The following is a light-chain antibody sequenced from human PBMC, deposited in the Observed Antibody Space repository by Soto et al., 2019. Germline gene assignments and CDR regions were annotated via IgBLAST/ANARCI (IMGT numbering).Light chain of an antibody. Sequence: QSVLTQPPSVSGASGQRVTISCTGSSSNIGANYDVHWYQQVPGRAPKLLIYDNDNRPSGVPDRFSGSKSGSSASLAITGLQAEDEADYYCQSYDSSLTGVVFGGGTQLTVL. CDR1: SSNIGANYD. J-gene: IGLJ7*01. CDR3: QSYDSSLTGVV. CDR2: DND. V-gene: IGLV1-40*01.